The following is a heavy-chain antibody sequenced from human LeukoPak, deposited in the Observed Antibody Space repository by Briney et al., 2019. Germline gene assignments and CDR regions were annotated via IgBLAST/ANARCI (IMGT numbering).Heavy chain of an antibody. Sequence: GGSLRLTCAASGFTFTSYWMHWVRQAPGKGLVWVSRVNSDGSSTTYADSVKGRFTISRDNAKNTLYLQMNSLRAEDTAVYYCARGRYYGMDVWGQGTTVTVSS. J-gene: IGHJ6*02. CDR3: ARGRYYGMDV. CDR2: VNSDGSST. V-gene: IGHV3-74*01. CDR1: GFTFTSYW.